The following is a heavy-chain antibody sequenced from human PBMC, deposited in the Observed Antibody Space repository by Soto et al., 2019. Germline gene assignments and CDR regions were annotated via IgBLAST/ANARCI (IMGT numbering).Heavy chain of an antibody. CDR2: IYYSGST. D-gene: IGHD3-10*01. CDR1: GGSISSGGYY. CDR3: ARDPIIGGFGVFDP. Sequence: QVQLQESGPGLVKPSQTLSLTCTVSGGSISSGGYYWSWIRQHPGKGLEWIGYIYYSGSTYYNPSLKSRVTISVDTSKNQFSLKLSSVTAADTAVYYCARDPIIGGFGVFDPWGQGTLVTVSS. V-gene: IGHV4-31*03. J-gene: IGHJ5*02.